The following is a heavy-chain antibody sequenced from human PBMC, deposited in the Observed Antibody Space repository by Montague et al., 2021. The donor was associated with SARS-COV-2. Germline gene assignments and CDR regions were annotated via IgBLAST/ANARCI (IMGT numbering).Heavy chain of an antibody. J-gene: IGHJ3*02. CDR3: AREGGRRQLWLRGDDAFNI. D-gene: IGHD5-18*01. V-gene: IGHV4-31*03. Sequence: TLSLTCTVSGGSISDGGYSWTWIRQHPGKGLEWIGYVYYSGSTFYNPSLKRRITISVDTSKNQFSLKLSSVTAADTAVYYCAREGGRRQLWLRGDDAFNIWGQGTLVTVSS. CDR1: GGSISDGGYS. CDR2: VYYSGST.